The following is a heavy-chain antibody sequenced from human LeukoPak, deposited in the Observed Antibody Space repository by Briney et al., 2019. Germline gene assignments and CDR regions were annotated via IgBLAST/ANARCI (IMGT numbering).Heavy chain of an antibody. V-gene: IGHV1-18*01. D-gene: IGHD1-1*01. CDR1: GYTFTSYG. CDR2: ISAYNGNT. CDR3: ATRATGTKHYYYYYMDV. J-gene: IGHJ6*03. Sequence: ASVKVSCKASGYTFTSYGISWVRQAPGQGLEWMGWISAYNGNTNYAQKLQGRVTMTTDTSTSTAYMELSSLRSEDTAVYYCATRATGTKHYYYYYMDVWGKGTTVTVSS.